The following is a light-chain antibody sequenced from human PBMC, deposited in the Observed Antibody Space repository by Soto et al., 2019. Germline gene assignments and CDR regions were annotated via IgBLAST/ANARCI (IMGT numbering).Light chain of an antibody. CDR2: AAS. J-gene: IGKJ3*01. CDR3: QQYNDWPPT. CDR1: QSVGSD. Sequence: EIVMTQSPATLSVSPGERDTLSCRASQSVGSDLAWYQQKPGQAPRLLIYAASTRATGVPARFSGSGSGTEFTLTISSLQTEDFVVYYCQQYNDWPPTFGPGTKVDIK. V-gene: IGKV3-15*01.